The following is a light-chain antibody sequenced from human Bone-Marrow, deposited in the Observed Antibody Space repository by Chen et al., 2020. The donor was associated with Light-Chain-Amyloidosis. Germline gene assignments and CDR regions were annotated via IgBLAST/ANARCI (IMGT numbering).Light chain of an antibody. J-gene: IGLJ1*01. Sequence: QPALTQPASVSGSPAQSITISCTGTSSDVGGDNHVSWYQQHPDKAPKLMIYEVTNRPSWFPDRFSGSKSDNTASLTISGLQTEDEADYFCSSYTITNTRVFGSGTRVTVL. CDR2: EVT. V-gene: IGLV2-14*01. CDR1: SSDVGGDNH. CDR3: SSYTITNTRV.